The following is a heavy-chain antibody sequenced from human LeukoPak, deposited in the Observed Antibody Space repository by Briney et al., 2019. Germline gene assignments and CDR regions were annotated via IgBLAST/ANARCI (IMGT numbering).Heavy chain of an antibody. CDR1: GFTISNYW. J-gene: IGHJ5*02. V-gene: IGHV3-74*03. D-gene: IGHD5-12*01. CDR2: IHPDGRIT. Sequence: PGGSLRLSCVGSGFTISNYWMHWVRQAPGTGLMWVSRIHPDGRITTYADSVKGRFIISRDNAKNTLYLQMNSLRAEDTAVYYCAPQQAYSPYNWFDPWGQGTLVTVSS. CDR3: APQQAYSPYNWFDP.